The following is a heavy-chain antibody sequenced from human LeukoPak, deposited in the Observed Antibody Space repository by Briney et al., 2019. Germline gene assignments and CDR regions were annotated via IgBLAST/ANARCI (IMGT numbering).Heavy chain of an antibody. V-gene: IGHV1-69*13. D-gene: IGHD2-2*01. Sequence: ASVKVSCKASGGTFSSYAISWVRQAPGQGLEWMGGIIPIFGTANYAQKFQGRVTITADESTSTAYMELSSLRSEDTAVYYCAREVIVVPAAIYFDYWGQGTLVTVSS. CDR3: AREVIVVPAAIYFDY. J-gene: IGHJ4*02. CDR1: GGTFSSYA. CDR2: IIPIFGTA.